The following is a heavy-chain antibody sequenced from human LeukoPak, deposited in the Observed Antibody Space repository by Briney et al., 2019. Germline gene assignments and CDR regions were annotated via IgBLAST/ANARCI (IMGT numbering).Heavy chain of an antibody. Sequence: PSETLSLTCTVSGGSISSYYWSWIRQPPGKGLEWIGYIYYSGSTYYNPSLKSRITISVDTSNNQFSLKLSSVTAADTAVYYCARAGDKLLNWFDPWGQGTLVTVSS. CDR3: ARAGDKLLNWFDP. CDR1: GGSISSYY. V-gene: IGHV4-59*08. D-gene: IGHD1-14*01. J-gene: IGHJ5*02. CDR2: IYYSGST.